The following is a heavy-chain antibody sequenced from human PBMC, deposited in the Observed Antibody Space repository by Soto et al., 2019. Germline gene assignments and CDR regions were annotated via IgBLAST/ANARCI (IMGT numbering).Heavy chain of an antibody. CDR3: ARRGDILTGWLSYCYYGMDV. J-gene: IGHJ6*02. D-gene: IGHD3-9*01. Sequence: ASVKVSCKASGYTFTSYGISWVRQAPGQGLEWMGWISAYNGNTNYAQKLQGRVTMTTDTSTSTAYMELRSLRSDDTAVYYCARRGDILTGWLSYCYYGMDVWGQGTTVTAP. CDR1: GYTFTSYG. V-gene: IGHV1-18*01. CDR2: ISAYNGNT.